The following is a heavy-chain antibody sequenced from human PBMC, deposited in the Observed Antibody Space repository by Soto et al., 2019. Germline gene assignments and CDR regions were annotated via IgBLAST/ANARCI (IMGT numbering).Heavy chain of an antibody. Sequence: GGSLRLSCAASGFTFGSYAMSWVRQAPGKGLEWGSAISGSGGSTYYADSVKGRFTISRDNSKNTLYLQMNSLRAEDTAVYYCAKAISYDYVWGSYRSDYWGQGTLVTVSS. J-gene: IGHJ4*02. V-gene: IGHV3-23*01. CDR1: GFTFGSYA. CDR2: ISGSGGST. D-gene: IGHD3-16*02. CDR3: AKAISYDYVWGSYRSDY.